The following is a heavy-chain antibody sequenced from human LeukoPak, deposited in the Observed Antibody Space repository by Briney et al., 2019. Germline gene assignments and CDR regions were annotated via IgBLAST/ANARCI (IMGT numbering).Heavy chain of an antibody. J-gene: IGHJ6*03. D-gene: IGHD4-17*01. V-gene: IGHV4-59*01. CDR3: ARDSYGDFDYLDV. CDR1: GGSITSNY. CDR2: IYYSGST. Sequence: TASETLSLTCTVSGGSITSNYWSWVRQPPGKGLEWIGYIYYSGSTNYNPSLKSRVAISIDTSKKQFSLKLSSVTAADTAVYYCARDSYGDFDYLDVWGKGTTVTVSS.